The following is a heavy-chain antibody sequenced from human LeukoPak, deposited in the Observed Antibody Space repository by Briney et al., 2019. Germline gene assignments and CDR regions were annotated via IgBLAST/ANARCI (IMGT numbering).Heavy chain of an antibody. Sequence: GGSLRLSCAGSGFTFRFYAMTWVRQAPGKGLEWVSGISGDASVSKDADSVKGRFNISGDKSKNTLYLQLNSLRVEDTAIYYFAKAYSSSLYGDAFHIWGQGTMVTVSP. CDR1: GFTFRFYA. D-gene: IGHD6-13*01. V-gene: IGHV3-23*01. CDR3: AKAYSSSLYGDAFHI. CDR2: ISGDASVS. J-gene: IGHJ3*02.